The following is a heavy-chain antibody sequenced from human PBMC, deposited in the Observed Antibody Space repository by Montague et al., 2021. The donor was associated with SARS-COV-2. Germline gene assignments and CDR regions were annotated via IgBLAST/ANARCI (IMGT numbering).Heavy chain of an antibody. V-gene: IGHV4-34*01. D-gene: IGHD2-2*01. CDR1: GGSFSGYY. J-gene: IGHJ6*02. CDR2: INHSGST. Sequence: SETLSLTCAVYGGSFSGYYWSWIRQPPGKGLEWIGEINHSGSTNSNPSLKSRVTISVDTSKNQFSPKLSSVTAADTAVYYCARVRAVPAAMRIFSLGRSYYGMDVWGQGTTVTGSS. CDR3: ARVRAVPAAMRIFSLGRSYYGMDV.